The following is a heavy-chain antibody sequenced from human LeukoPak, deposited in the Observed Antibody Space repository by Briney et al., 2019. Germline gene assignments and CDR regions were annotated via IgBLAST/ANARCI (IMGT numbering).Heavy chain of an antibody. V-gene: IGHV3-21*01. J-gene: IGHJ3*02. CDR2: ISSSSSYI. CDR3: ARVLDEDTANDAFDI. CDR1: GFTFSSYS. D-gene: IGHD5-18*01. Sequence: TGGSLRLSCAAFGFTFSSYSMNWVRQAPGKGLEWVSSISSSSSYIYYADSVKGRFTISRDNAKNSLYLQMNSLRAEDTAVYYCARVLDEDTANDAFDIWGQGTMVTVSS.